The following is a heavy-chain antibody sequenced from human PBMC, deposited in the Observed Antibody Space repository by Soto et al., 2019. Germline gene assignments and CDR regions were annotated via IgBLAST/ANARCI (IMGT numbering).Heavy chain of an antibody. Sequence: SETLSLTITVSRSSSGSRDDYWSWILQPPGKALEWIGYIYYSGSTYYNPSLKSRVTISVDTSKNQFSLKLSSVTAADTAVYYCARDLPPSYDSSGYSVFDIWGQGTMVTVSS. CDR1: RSSSGSRDDY. CDR3: ARDLPPSYDSSGYSVFDI. J-gene: IGHJ3*02. V-gene: IGHV4-30-4*02. CDR2: IYYSGST. D-gene: IGHD3-22*01.